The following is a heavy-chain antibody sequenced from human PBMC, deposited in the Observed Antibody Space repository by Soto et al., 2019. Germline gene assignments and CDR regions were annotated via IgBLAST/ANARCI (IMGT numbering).Heavy chain of an antibody. V-gene: IGHV1-69*13. D-gene: IGHD3-22*01. CDR2: IIPIFGTA. Sequence: SVKVSCKASGGTFSSYAISWVRQAPGQGLEWMGGIIPIFGTANYAQKFQGRVTITADESTSTAYMELSSLGSEDTAVYYCARYWDHYDSSGYYPSYWYFDLWGRGTLVTVSS. CDR1: GGTFSSYA. J-gene: IGHJ2*01. CDR3: ARYWDHYDSSGYYPSYWYFDL.